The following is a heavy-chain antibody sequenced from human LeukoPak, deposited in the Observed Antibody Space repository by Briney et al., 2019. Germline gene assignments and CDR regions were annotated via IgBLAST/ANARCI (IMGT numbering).Heavy chain of an antibody. J-gene: IGHJ4*02. CDR3: ARLRFLEWAFDY. CDR1: GGSLSGYY. CDR2: INHSGST. Sequence: PSETLSLTCAVYGGSLSGYYWSWIRQPPGKGLEWIGEINHSGSTNYNPSLKSRVTISVDTSKNQFSLKLSSVTAADTAVYYCARLRFLEWAFDYWGQGTLVTVSS. V-gene: IGHV4-34*01. D-gene: IGHD3-3*01.